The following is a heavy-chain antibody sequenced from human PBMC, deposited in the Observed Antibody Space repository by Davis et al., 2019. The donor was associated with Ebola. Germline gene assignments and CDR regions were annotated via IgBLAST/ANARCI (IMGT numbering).Heavy chain of an antibody. Sequence: GGSLRLSCAASGFTFSSYAMHWVRQAPGKGLEWVAVISYDGSNKYYADSVKGRFTISRDNSKNTLYLQMNSLRAEDTAVYYCAKNIWEVVVVAATPDYWGQGTLVTVSS. D-gene: IGHD2-15*01. V-gene: IGHV3-30-3*02. CDR2: ISYDGSNK. CDR3: AKNIWEVVVVAATPDY. CDR1: GFTFSSYA. J-gene: IGHJ4*02.